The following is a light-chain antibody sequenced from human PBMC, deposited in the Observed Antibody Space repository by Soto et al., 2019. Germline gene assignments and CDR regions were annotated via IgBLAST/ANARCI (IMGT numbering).Light chain of an antibody. Sequence: DIVMTQSPLSLPVTPGEPASISCRSSQSLLHSNGYNYLDWYLQRPGQSPQLLIYLGSNLASGVPDRFSGSASGTDFTLKISRVEAEDVGVYYCMQALQTQWTFGQGTKVEIK. CDR3: MQALQTQWT. J-gene: IGKJ1*01. V-gene: IGKV2-28*01. CDR1: QSLLHSNGYNY. CDR2: LGS.